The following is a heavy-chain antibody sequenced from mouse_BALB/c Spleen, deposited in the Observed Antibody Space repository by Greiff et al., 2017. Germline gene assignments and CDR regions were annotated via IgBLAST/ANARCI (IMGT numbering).Heavy chain of an antibody. CDR1: GFNIKDTY. CDR2: IDPANGNT. D-gene: IGHD1-1*01. CDR3: ANDYYYGSSRAWCAY. J-gene: IGHJ3*01. V-gene: IGHV14-3*02. Sequence: EVQLQQSGAELVKPGASVKLSCTASGFNIKDTYMHWVKQRPEQGLEWIGRIDPANGNTKYDPKFQGKATITADTSSNTAYLQLSSLTSEDTAVYYCANDYYYGSSRAWCAYWGQGTLVTVSA.